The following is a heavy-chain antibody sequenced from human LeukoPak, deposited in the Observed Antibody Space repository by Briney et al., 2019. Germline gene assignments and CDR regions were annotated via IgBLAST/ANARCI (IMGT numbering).Heavy chain of an antibody. D-gene: IGHD2-2*01. V-gene: IGHV1-2*06. J-gene: IGHJ5*02. CDR1: GYTFTGYY. CDR2: INPNSGGT. Sequence: ASVKVSCQASGYTFTGYYIHWVRQAPAQGLEWMGRINPNSGGTNFAQKFQGRVTMTRDTSISTAYMELSRLTSDDTAVYYCARDPWGGDIVVVPAAIHDPWGQGTLVTVSS. CDR3: ARDPWGGDIVVVPAAIHDP.